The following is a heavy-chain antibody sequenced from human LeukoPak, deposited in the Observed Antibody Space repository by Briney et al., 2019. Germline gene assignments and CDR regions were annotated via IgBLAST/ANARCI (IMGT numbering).Heavy chain of an antibody. D-gene: IGHD6-13*01. CDR3: VTGSTWYFDY. CDR2: IRSDGRNK. Sequence: GGSLRLSCAASGFTFSTYLMHWVRQAPGKGLEWVAYIRSDGRNKYYADSMKGRFTISRDNSKNTLSLQMLSLRTEDTAMYYCVTGSTWYFDYWGQGTLVTVSS. J-gene: IGHJ4*02. V-gene: IGHV3-30*02. CDR1: GFTFSTYL.